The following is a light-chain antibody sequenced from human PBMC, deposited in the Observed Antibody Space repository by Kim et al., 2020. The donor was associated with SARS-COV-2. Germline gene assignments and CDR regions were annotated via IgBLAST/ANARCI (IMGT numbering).Light chain of an antibody. CDR1: NIAFKS. J-gene: IGLJ1*01. V-gene: IGLV3-21*04. CDR3: QVWDRASDHPV. Sequence: SYELTLPPSVSVAPGQTARMTCGGDNIAFKSVHWYQQKAGQAPLLVIYYDRDRPSGIPERFSGSNSGNTATLTISRVEAGDEADYYCQVWDRASDHPVFGTGTKVTVL. CDR2: YDR.